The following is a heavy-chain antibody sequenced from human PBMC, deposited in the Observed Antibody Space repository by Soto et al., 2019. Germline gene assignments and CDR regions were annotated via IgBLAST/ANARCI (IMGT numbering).Heavy chain of an antibody. CDR3: ARARGLYHSGRSQLDS. J-gene: IGHJ4*02. D-gene: IGHD2-8*01. V-gene: IGHV1-69*13. CDR2: IIPRFGTT. CDR1: GDSFSKYT. Sequence: GASVKVSCKASGDSFSKYTVNWVRQAPRQGLEWMGGIIPRFGTTNYAPTLQDRVTITADESMNTVYMELSSLRSEDTALYYCARARGLYHSGRSQLDSWGQETLVTVSS.